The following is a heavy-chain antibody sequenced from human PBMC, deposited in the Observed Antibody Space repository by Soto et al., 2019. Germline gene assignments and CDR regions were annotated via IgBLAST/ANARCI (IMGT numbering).Heavy chain of an antibody. D-gene: IGHD1-26*01. CDR2: ISGSDGST. J-gene: IGHJ4*02. CDR1: GFTFSNYA. Sequence: EVQLLESGGGLVQPGGSLRLSCAASGFTFSNYAMRWVRQAPGKGLEWVSAISGSDGSTYYADSVKGRFTISRDNSKNTLYLQMNSLRAEDTAVYDCARRGSGSYYDYWGQGTLVTVSS. V-gene: IGHV3-23*01. CDR3: ARRGSGSYYDY.